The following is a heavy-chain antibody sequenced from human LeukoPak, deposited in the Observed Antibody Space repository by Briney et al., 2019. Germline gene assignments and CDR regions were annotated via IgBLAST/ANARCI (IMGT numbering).Heavy chain of an antibody. CDR1: GFPFSSSG. V-gene: IGHV3-23*01. Sequence: GGSLRLSCATSGFPFSSSGMSWVRQAPGKGLEWVSAISGGGDSTFYADSVKGRFTISRDNSKNTLYLQMNSLRDDDTAVYYCAKSHCGRCSCSRADFWGQGTLVTVSS. J-gene: IGHJ4*02. CDR3: AKSHCGRCSCSRADF. CDR2: ISGGGDST. D-gene: IGHD2-15*01.